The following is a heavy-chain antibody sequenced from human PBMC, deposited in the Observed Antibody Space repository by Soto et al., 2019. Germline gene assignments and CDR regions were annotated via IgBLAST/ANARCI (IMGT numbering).Heavy chain of an antibody. V-gene: IGHV4-34*01. D-gene: IGHD5-12*01. CDR1: GGSLTGYY. Sequence: QVQLQQWGAGLLKPSETLSLTCAVNGGSLTGYYWSWIRQPPGKGLEWMGEIKDGGSTNYSPSLRRXXTXSXXAAKHQFSLRLNSVTAADPAVYFCARGQEGIVATHWDQGTLVTVSS. CDR3: ARGQEGIVATH. CDR2: IKDGGST. J-gene: IGHJ4*02.